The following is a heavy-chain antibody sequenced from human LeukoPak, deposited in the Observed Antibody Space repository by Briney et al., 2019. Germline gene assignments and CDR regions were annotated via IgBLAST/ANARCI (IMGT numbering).Heavy chain of an antibody. CDR3: ARVSHYYDSSGYYYVRAFGI. CDR2: ISTSGST. Sequence: SETLSLTCTVSGGSISSYYWSWIRQPAGKGLEWIGRISTSGSTNYNPSLKSRVTMSVDTSNNQFSLKLSSVTAADTAVYYCARVSHYYDSSGYYYVRAFGIWGQGTMVTVSS. CDR1: GGSISSYY. D-gene: IGHD3-22*01. J-gene: IGHJ3*02. V-gene: IGHV4-4*07.